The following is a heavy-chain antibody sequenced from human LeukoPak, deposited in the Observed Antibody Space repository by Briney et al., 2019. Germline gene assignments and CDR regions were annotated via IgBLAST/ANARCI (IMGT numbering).Heavy chain of an antibody. CDR2: INHSGST. Sequence: SETLSLTCALYGGSFSGYYWGWIRQPPGKGLEWIGEINHSGSTNYNPSLKSRVTISVDTSKNQFSLKLSSVTAADTAVYYCASSRSIAARGDYWGQGTLVTVSS. V-gene: IGHV4-34*01. CDR1: GGSFSGYY. J-gene: IGHJ4*02. D-gene: IGHD6-6*01. CDR3: ASSRSIAARGDY.